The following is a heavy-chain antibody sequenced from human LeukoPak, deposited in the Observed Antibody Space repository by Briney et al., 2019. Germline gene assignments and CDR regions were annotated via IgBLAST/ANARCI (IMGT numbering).Heavy chain of an antibody. Sequence: ASVKVSCKASGYTFTDHYMHWVRQAPGQGLEWMGWINPNSGGTNYAQKFQGRVTMTRDTSISTAYMELSRLRSDDTAVYYCAREEVYCSGGSCYPGGFDIWGRGTLVTVSS. CDR1: GYTFTDHY. V-gene: IGHV1-2*02. CDR3: AREEVYCSGGSCYPGGFDI. J-gene: IGHJ3*02. D-gene: IGHD2-15*01. CDR2: INPNSGGT.